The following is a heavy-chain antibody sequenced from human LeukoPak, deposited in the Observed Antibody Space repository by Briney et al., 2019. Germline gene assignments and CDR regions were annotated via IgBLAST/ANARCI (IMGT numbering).Heavy chain of an antibody. J-gene: IGHJ6*02. D-gene: IGHD4-11*01. CDR1: GGTFSSYA. Sequence: GASVKVSCKASGGTFSSYAISWVRQAPGQGLEWMGGIIPIFGTANYAQKFQGRVTITADESTSTAYMELSSLRSEDTAVYYCARGPYSNYFNFYYYYYGMDVWGQGTTVTVSS. V-gene: IGHV1-69*13. CDR2: IIPIFGTA. CDR3: ARGPYSNYFNFYYYYYGMDV.